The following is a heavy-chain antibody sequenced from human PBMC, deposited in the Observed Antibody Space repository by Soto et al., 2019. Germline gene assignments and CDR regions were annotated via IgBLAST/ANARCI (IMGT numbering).Heavy chain of an antibody. V-gene: IGHV5-10-1*01. CDR2: IDPSDSQT. J-gene: IGHJ4*02. D-gene: IGHD3-22*01. CDR3: ARQIYDSDSGPNSQYYFDS. Sequence: GEFLKISCKGAGSSFAGYWITLVRQMPGKGLGWMGRIDPSDSQTYYSPSFRGHVTISAAKSITTVFLQWSSLRASDTAMYYCARQIYDSDSGPNSQYYFDSWGQGTLVTVSS. CDR1: GSSFAGYW.